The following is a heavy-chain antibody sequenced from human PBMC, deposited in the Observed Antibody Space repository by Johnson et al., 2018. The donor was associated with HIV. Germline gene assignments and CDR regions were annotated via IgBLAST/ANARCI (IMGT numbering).Heavy chain of an antibody. CDR3: ARAYYTFWSGYDAFDI. CDR2: ISSNGGST. D-gene: IGHD3-3*01. J-gene: IGHJ3*02. Sequence: VQLVESGGGLVQPGGSLRLSCAASGFTFSSYAMHWVRQAPGKGLEYVSAISSNGGSTYYANSVKGRFTISRDNSKNTLYLQMGSLRAEDMAVYYCARAYYTFWSGYDAFDIWGQGTMVTVSS. CDR1: GFTFSSYA. V-gene: IGHV3-64*01.